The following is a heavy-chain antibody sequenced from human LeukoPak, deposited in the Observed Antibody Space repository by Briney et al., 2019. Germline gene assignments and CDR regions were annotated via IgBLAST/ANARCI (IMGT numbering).Heavy chain of an antibody. CDR3: ARDDGYSVGATPYYFDY. D-gene: IGHD1-26*01. CDR2: ISSSSSYI. J-gene: IGHJ4*02. V-gene: IGHV3-21*01. CDR1: GFTFSSYS. Sequence: GGSLRLSCAASGFTFSSYSMNWVRQAPGKGLEWVSSISSSSSYIYYADSVKGRFTISRDNAKNSLYLQMNSLRAEDTAVYYCARDDGYSVGATPYYFDYWGQGTLSPSPQ.